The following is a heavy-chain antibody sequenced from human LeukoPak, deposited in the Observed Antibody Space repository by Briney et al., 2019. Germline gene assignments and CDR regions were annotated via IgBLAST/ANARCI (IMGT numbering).Heavy chain of an antibody. CDR3: ARDEPYDFWSVPPRS. V-gene: IGHV1-18*01. D-gene: IGHD3-3*01. Sequence: GASVKVSCKTSGYNFISYGISWVRQAPGQGPEWLGWISTYNGKTNYAQRVQGRVMMTTDTSTSTVYMELESLTYDDTAVYYCARDEPYDFWSVPPRSWGQGTLVTVSS. CDR2: ISTYNGKT. CDR1: GYNFISYG. J-gene: IGHJ5*02.